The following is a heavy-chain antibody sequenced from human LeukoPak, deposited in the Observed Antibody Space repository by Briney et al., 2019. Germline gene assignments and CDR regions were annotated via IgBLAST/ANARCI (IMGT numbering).Heavy chain of an antibody. CDR2: IYYSGST. CDR1: GGSISSYY. Sequence: SETLSLTCTVSGGSISSYYWSWIRQPPGKGLEWIGHIYYSGSTNYNPSLKSRVTISVDTSKNQFSLKLSSVTAADTAVYYCARTEASWFDPWGQGTLVTVSS. J-gene: IGHJ5*02. CDR3: ARTEASWFDP. V-gene: IGHV4-59*01.